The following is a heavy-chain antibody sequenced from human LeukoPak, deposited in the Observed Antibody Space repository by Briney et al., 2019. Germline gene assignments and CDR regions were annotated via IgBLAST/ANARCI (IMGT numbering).Heavy chain of an antibody. CDR1: GFTFSSYA. CDR3: ASDSWDSGYDDDY. D-gene: IGHD5-12*01. J-gene: IGHJ4*02. V-gene: IGHV3-30-3*01. CDR2: ISYDGSNK. Sequence: GGSLRLSCAASGFTFSSYAMHWVRQAPGKGLEWVAVISYDGSNKYYADSVEGRFTISRDNSKNTLYLQMNSLRAEDTAVYYCASDSWDSGYDDDYWGQGTLVTVSS.